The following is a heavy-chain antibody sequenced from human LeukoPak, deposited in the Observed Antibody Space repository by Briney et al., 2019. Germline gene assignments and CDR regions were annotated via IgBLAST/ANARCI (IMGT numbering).Heavy chain of an antibody. CDR2: VSGSGGST. Sequence: GGSLRLSCAASGFTFSSYALTWVRQAPGKGLEWVSTVSGSGGSTYYTDSVKGRFTISRDNSKNTLYLQMNSLRAEGTALYYCAKAGGCGGGSCFDDWGQGTLVTVSS. D-gene: IGHD2-21*01. CDR3: AKAGGCGGGSCFDD. CDR1: GFTFSSYA. V-gene: IGHV3-23*01. J-gene: IGHJ4*03.